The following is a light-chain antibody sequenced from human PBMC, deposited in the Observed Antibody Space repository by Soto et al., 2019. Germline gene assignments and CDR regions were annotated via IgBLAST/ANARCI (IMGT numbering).Light chain of an antibody. V-gene: IGKV3-11*01. J-gene: IGKJ5*01. CDR2: DAS. Sequence: EIVLTQSPATLSLSPGERAPLSCRASQSVSSYLAWYQQNPGQAPRLLIYDASNRATGIPARFSGSGSGTDFTLTISSLEPEDFAVYYCHQRQYWPPITFGQGTRLEIK. CDR1: QSVSSY. CDR3: HQRQYWPPIT.